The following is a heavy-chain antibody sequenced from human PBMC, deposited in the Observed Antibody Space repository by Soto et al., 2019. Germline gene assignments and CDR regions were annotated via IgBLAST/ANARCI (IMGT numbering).Heavy chain of an antibody. V-gene: IGHV3-23*01. CDR3: ARTYGTYSSSQEIDY. Sequence: PGGSLRLSCAASGFTFSSYAMSWVRQAPGKGLEWVSAISGSGGSTYYSTSLKTRLTISKDTSKSQVVLTMTNMDPVDTATYYCARTYGTYSSSQEIDYWGQGTLVTVSS. D-gene: IGHD6-13*01. J-gene: IGHJ4*02. CDR1: GFTFSSYA. CDR2: ISGSGGST.